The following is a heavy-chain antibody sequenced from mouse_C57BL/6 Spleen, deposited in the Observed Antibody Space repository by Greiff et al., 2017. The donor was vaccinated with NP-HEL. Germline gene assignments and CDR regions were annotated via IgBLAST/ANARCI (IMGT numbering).Heavy chain of an antibody. D-gene: IGHD2-5*01. J-gene: IGHJ4*01. Sequence: QVQLQQSGAELVKPGASVKLSCKASGYTFTSYWMHWVKQRPGRGLEWIGRIDPNSGGTKYNEKFKSKATLTVDKPSSTAYMQLSSLTSEDSAVYYCARSRNYSNYVYYAMDYWGQGTSVTVSS. V-gene: IGHV1-72*01. CDR2: IDPNSGGT. CDR3: ARSRNYSNYVYYAMDY. CDR1: GYTFTSYW.